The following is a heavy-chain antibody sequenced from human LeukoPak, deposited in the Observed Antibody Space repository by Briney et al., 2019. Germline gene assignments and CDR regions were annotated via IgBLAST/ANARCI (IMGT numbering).Heavy chain of an antibody. CDR2: IYYSGST. CDR1: GGSISSSSYY. D-gene: IGHD6-13*01. Sequence: SETLSLTCTVSGGSISSSSYYWGWIRQPPGKGLEWSGSIYYSGSTYYNPSLKSRVTISVDTSKNQFSLKLSSVTAADTAVYYCASPYSSSFIASDYWGQGTLVTVSS. CDR3: ASPYSSSFIASDY. V-gene: IGHV4-39*01. J-gene: IGHJ4*02.